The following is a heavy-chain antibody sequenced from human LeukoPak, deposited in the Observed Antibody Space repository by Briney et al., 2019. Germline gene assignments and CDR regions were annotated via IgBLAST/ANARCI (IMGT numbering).Heavy chain of an antibody. CDR1: GFTFSSYA. CDR3: ASHPSGYYYRHY. CDR2: ISSSGSTI. D-gene: IGHD3-22*01. Sequence: GGSLRLSCAASGFTFSSYAMSWVRQAPGKGLEWVSYISSSGSTIYYADSVKGRFTISRDNAKNSLYLQMNSLRAEDTAVYYCASHPSGYYYRHYWGQGTLVTVSS. V-gene: IGHV3-48*04. J-gene: IGHJ4*02.